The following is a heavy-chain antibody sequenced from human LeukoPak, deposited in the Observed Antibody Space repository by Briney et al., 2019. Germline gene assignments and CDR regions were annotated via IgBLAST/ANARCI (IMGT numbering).Heavy chain of an antibody. Sequence: GASVKVSCKVSGYTLTELSMHWVRQAPGKGLEWMGGFDPEDGETIYAQKFQGRVTMTRDTSTSTVYMELSSLRSEDTAVYYCARDHDRSGYYDLGYWGQGTLVTVSS. J-gene: IGHJ4*02. CDR1: GYTLTELS. CDR2: FDPEDGET. V-gene: IGHV1-24*01. CDR3: ARDHDRSGYYDLGY. D-gene: IGHD3-22*01.